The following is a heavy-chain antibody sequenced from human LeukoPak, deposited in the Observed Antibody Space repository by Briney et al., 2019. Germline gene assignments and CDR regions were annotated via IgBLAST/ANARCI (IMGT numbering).Heavy chain of an antibody. J-gene: IGHJ6*02. CDR1: GFTFSDYY. CDR3: ASPRRIAARNYYYYGMDV. V-gene: IGHV3-11*01. CDR2: ISSSGGTI. D-gene: IGHD6-6*01. Sequence: GGSLRLSCAASGFTFSDYYMSWIRQAPGKGLEWVSYISSSGGTIYYADSVKGRFTISRDNAKNSLYLQMNSLRAEDTAVYYCASPRRIAARNYYYYGMDVWGQGTTVTVSS.